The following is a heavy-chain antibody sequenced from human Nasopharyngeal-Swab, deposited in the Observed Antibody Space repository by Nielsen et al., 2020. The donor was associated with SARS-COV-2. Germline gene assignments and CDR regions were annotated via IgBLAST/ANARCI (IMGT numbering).Heavy chain of an antibody. V-gene: IGHV4-59*02. CDR1: GASVSAYY. Sequence: SETLSLTCTVSGASVSAYYWSWVRQPPGKGLEWLGSFYPTETPDYNPSLNSRVVMSIYTSKNQLSLRLTSVAAADTAVYYCARYHYLDVWGKGTTVTVSS. J-gene: IGHJ6*03. CDR3: ARYHYLDV. CDR2: FYPTETP.